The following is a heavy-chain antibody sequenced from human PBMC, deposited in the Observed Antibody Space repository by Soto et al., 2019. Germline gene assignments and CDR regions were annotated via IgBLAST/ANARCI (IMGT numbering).Heavy chain of an antibody. CDR1: GGSISSRDYY. J-gene: IGHJ4*02. CDR2: LYYSGNT. CDR3: ARSPENYYGSGSYFFDY. V-gene: IGHV4-31*11. D-gene: IGHD3-10*01. Sequence: PSETLSLTCAISGGSISSRDYYWSWIRQHPGKGLEWIGYLYYSGNTNYNPSLESRVTISVDTSKNQFSLKLSSVTAADTAAYYCARSPENYYGSGSYFFDYWGQGTLVTVSS.